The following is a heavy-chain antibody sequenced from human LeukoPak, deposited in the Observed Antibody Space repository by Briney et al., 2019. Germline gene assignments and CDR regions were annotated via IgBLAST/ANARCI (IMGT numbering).Heavy chain of an antibody. CDR2: IYTTGST. V-gene: IGHV4-4*09. J-gene: IGHJ4*02. CDR1: VGSITIYS. Sequence: SETLSLTCTLSVGSITIYSWRSIPHRPQKRLESILYIYTTGSTNYNPSLKRRVTISVHTSNNPFSLKLSSLTPAPTAVYSCARQDRGGQLALYYVDYWGRGTLVSVSS. CDR3: ARQDRGGQLALYYVDY. D-gene: IGHD2-15*01.